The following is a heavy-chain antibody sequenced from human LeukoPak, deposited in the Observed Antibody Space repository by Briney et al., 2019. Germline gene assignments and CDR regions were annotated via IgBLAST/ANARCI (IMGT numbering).Heavy chain of an antibody. J-gene: IGHJ4*02. CDR3: SRHERGYSFGYWSPIFDY. Sequence: GESLKISCKGSGYSFTTYWIHWVRQLPGKGLEWMGIVYPGDSDTRYSPSFQGQVTISADKSINTAFMHWSSLQASETAMYYCSRHERGYSFGYWSPIFDYWGQGTLVTVSS. V-gene: IGHV5-51*01. CDR2: VYPGDSDT. CDR1: GYSFTTYW. D-gene: IGHD5-18*01.